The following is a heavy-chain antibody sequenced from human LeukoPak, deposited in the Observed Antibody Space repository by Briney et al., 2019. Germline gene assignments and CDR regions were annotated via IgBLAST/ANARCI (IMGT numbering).Heavy chain of an antibody. D-gene: IGHD6-13*01. Sequence: SETLSLTCAVYGESFVGYYWAWIRQPPGKGLEWIGSIFYSGRTYYNPSLKSRVTMSVDTSKNQFSLRLSSVNAADTAVYYCARDILATSIAAPYYWGQGTLVTVSS. CDR3: ARDILATSIAAPYY. CDR1: GESFVGYY. V-gene: IGHV4-39*07. CDR2: IFYSGRT. J-gene: IGHJ4*02.